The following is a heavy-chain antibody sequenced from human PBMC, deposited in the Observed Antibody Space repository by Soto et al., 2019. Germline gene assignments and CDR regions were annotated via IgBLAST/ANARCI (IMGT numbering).Heavy chain of an antibody. Sequence: QVQLVQSGAEVKKPGSSVKVSCKASGGSFTSYAFSWVRQAPGQGLEWVGGIIPIFGTPKYAQKFQGRVTISAERSTSTAYLDLTGLTSEDTAVYFCAREPRPHFSNWESDVWFDTWGQGTLVIVSS. D-gene: IGHD1-1*01. V-gene: IGHV1-69*06. J-gene: IGHJ5*02. CDR3: AREPRPHFSNWESDVWFDT. CDR1: GGSFTSYA. CDR2: IIPIFGTP.